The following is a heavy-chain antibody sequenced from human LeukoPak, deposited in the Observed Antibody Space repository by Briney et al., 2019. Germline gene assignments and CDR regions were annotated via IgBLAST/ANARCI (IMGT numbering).Heavy chain of an antibody. J-gene: IGHJ4*02. CDR3: TKPGVVIRVFLVGFHKEAYYFDS. V-gene: IGHV3-23*01. D-gene: IGHD2-21*01. Sequence: PGGSLRLSCAVSGITLSNYGMSWVRQAPGKGLEWVAGLSGSGGGTNYADSVQGRFTISRDNPKNTLYLQMNSLRAEDTAVYFCTKPGVVIRVFLVGFHKEAYYFDSWGQGALVTVSS. CDR2: LSGSGGGT. CDR1: GITLSNYG.